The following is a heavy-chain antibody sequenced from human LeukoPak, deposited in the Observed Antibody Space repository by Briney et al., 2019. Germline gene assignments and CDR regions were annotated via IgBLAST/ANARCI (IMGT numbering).Heavy chain of an antibody. V-gene: IGHV3-66*01. Sequence: GGSLRLSCAASGFTFSTSAMNWVRQAPGKGLEWVSIIHRDGSTYYVDSVKGRFTISRDNSKNTLYIQMNSLRAEDTGVYYCARDGEHVLAHDYWGQGTLVTVSS. CDR1: GFTFSTSA. J-gene: IGHJ4*02. CDR2: IHRDGST. CDR3: ARDGEHVLAHDY. D-gene: IGHD3-10*01.